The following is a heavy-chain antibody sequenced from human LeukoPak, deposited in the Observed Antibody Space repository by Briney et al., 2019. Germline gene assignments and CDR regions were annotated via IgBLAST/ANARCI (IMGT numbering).Heavy chain of an antibody. D-gene: IGHD1-14*01. CDR2: ISGDESST. CDR1: GFVFNSHP. V-gene: IGHV3-64*01. Sequence: GGSLRLSCAASGFVFNSHPMHWVRQAPGKGLECVSAISGDESSTYYANSVKGRFIISRDNSKNTLYLQMGSLRVEDTALYCCAREEPAGSIDYWGQGTLVTVSS. J-gene: IGHJ4*02. CDR3: AREEPAGSIDY.